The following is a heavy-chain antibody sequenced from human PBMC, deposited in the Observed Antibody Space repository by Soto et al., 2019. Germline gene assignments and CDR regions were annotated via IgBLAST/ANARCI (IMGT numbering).Heavy chain of an antibody. V-gene: IGHV3-33*01. D-gene: IGHD1-26*01. Sequence: QVQLVESGGGVVQPGRSLRLSCAASGFTFSSYGMHWVRQAPGKGLEWVAVIWYDGSNKYYADSVKGRFTISRDNSKNTLYLQMNSLRAEDTAVYYCATEVGAMGAFDYWGQGTLVTVSS. CDR1: GFTFSSYG. CDR2: IWYDGSNK. CDR3: ATEVGAMGAFDY. J-gene: IGHJ4*02.